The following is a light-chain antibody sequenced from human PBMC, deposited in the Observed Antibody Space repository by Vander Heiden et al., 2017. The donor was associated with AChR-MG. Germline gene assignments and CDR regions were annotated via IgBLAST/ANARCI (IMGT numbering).Light chain of an antibody. J-gene: IGKJ4*01. V-gene: IGKV1-9*01. CDR3: HQLTSYALT. CDR1: QGISSY. Sequence: DIQLTQSPSFLSASVGDRVTITCRASQGISSYLAWYQQKPVKAPKLLIYAASTLQSGVPSRLTGTRSGTEFTLTISSLQPEDFATSDCHQLTSYALTFGSRAKVEIQ. CDR2: AAS.